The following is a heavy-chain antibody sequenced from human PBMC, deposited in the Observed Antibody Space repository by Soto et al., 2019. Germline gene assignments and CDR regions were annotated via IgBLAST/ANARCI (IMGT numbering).Heavy chain of an antibody. Sequence: SETLSLTCTVSGGSISSYYWSWIRQPPGKGLEWIGYIYYSGSTNYNPSLKRRVTISVDTSKNQFSLKVNSVTAADTAVYYCARDSHSSWGWFDPWGQGTLVTVSS. CDR1: GGSISSYY. CDR2: IYYSGST. V-gene: IGHV4-59*01. J-gene: IGHJ5*02. CDR3: ARDSHSSWGWFDP. D-gene: IGHD6-13*01.